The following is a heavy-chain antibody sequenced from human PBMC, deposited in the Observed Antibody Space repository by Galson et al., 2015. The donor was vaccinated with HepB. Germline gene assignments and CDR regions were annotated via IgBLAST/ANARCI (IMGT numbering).Heavy chain of an antibody. Sequence: SLRLSCAASGFTFSSYAMNWVRQAPGKGLEWVSDISGSGGSTYYADSVKGRFTISRDNSKNTLYLQMNSLRAEDTAVYYCAKDLSKDSSGYPTGTGNFDYWGQGTLVTVSS. J-gene: IGHJ4*02. CDR2: ISGSGGST. V-gene: IGHV3-23*01. CDR3: AKDLSKDSSGYPTGTGNFDY. D-gene: IGHD3-22*01. CDR1: GFTFSSYA.